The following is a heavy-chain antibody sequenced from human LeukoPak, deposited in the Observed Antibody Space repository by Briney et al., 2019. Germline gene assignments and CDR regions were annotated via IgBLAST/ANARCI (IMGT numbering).Heavy chain of an antibody. CDR3: AKGLVSSGWSSSLFDP. CDR1: GSTFSSYA. V-gene: IGHV3-23*01. J-gene: IGHJ5*02. Sequence: PGGSLKLSCAASGSTFSSYAMNWVRQAPGKGLEWVSGISSSSDRMYYADSVKGRFTISRDNSKNTLYLQMNSLRAEDTAVYYCAKGLVSSGWSSSLFDPWGQGTLVTVSS. CDR2: ISSSSDRM. D-gene: IGHD6-19*01.